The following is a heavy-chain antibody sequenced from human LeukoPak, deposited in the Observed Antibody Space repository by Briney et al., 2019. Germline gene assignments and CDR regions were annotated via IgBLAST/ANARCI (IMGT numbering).Heavy chain of an antibody. V-gene: IGHV3-23*01. CDR2: INNSGDRT. Sequence: PGGSLRLSCAASGFTFSTYAMSWVRQAPGKGLQWVSGINNSGDRTYYADSVKGRFTISRDNSKNTLYLQMNSLRAEDTAVYYCAKDEEAVADLLYFDYWGQGTLVTVSS. CDR3: AKDEEAVADLLYFDY. CDR1: GFTFSTYA. D-gene: IGHD6-19*01. J-gene: IGHJ4*02.